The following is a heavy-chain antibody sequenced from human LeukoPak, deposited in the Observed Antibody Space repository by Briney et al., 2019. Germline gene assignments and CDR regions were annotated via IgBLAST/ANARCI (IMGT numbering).Heavy chain of an antibody. CDR3: ASVGDYYDSSGYYSH. V-gene: IGHV4-59*01. CDR1: GGSISSYY. Sequence: SETLTLTCTVSGGSISSYYWSWIRQPPGKGLEWIGYIYYSGSTDYNPSLKSRVTISVDTSKNQFSLKLSSVTAADTAVYYCASVGDYYDSSGYYSHWGQGTLVTVSS. D-gene: IGHD3-22*01. CDR2: IYYSGST. J-gene: IGHJ4*02.